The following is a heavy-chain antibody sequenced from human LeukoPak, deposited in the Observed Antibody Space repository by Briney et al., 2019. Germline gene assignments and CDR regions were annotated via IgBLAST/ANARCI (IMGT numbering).Heavy chain of an antibody. V-gene: IGHV3-23*01. CDR2: ISGSGGST. Sequence: HPGGSLRLSCAASGFTFSSYAMSWVRQAPGKGLEWVSAISGSGGSTYYADSVKGRFTISRDNSKNTLYLQMNSLRAEDTAVYYCAKELIVVVPAAIPSGFDPWGQGTLVTVSS. D-gene: IGHD2-2*01. CDR3: AKELIVVVPAAIPSGFDP. CDR1: GFTFSSYA. J-gene: IGHJ5*02.